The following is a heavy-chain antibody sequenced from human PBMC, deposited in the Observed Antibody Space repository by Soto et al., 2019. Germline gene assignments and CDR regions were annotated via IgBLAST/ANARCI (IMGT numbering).Heavy chain of an antibody. CDR2: IIPIFGTA. Sequence: QVQLVQSGAEVKKPGSSVKVSCKASGGTFSSYAISWVRQAPGQGLEWMGGIIPIFGTANYAQKFQGRVTITADESTSTAYMELSSLRSEDTAVYYCARDCSSTSCRKGYWYFDLCGRGTLVTVSS. CDR3: ARDCSSTSCRKGYWYFDL. J-gene: IGHJ2*01. CDR1: GGTFSSYA. D-gene: IGHD2-2*01. V-gene: IGHV1-69*01.